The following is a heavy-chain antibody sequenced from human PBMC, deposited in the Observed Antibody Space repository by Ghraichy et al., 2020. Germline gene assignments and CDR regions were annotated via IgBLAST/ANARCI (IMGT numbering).Heavy chain of an antibody. D-gene: IGHD1-1*01. V-gene: IGHV3-30*18. CDR1: GFTFSSYG. CDR2: ISYDGSNK. J-gene: IGHJ4*02. Sequence: GGSLRLSCAASGFTFSSYGMHWVRQAPGKGLEWVAVISYDGSNKYYADSVKGRFTISRDNSKSTLYLQMNSLRAEDTAVYYCAKLRHPLELDYWGQGTLVTVSS. CDR3: AKLRHPLELDY.